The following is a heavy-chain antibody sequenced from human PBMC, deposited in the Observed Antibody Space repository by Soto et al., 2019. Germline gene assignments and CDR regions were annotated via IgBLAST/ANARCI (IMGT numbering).Heavy chain of an antibody. Sequence: QVQLQESGPGLVKPSQTLSLTCTVSGGSISGGDYSWSWIRQPPGKGLESIGYIYYSGSTYYNPSLKSRITISVDTSKNQFSLKLSSVTAADTAVYYCASDRTDSYGMDVWGQGTTVTVSS. D-gene: IGHD1-1*01. J-gene: IGHJ6*02. CDR2: IYYSGST. CDR3: ASDRTDSYGMDV. CDR1: GGSISGGDYS. V-gene: IGHV4-30-4*01.